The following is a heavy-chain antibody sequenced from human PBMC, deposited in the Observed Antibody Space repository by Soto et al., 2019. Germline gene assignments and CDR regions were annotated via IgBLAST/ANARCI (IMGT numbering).Heavy chain of an antibody. D-gene: IGHD3-16*01. CDR1: GFTFSNSW. Sequence: GSLRLSCAASGFTFSNSWMTWVRQAPGKGLEWVANIKPDGSEKKYVDSVKGRFTISRDNAKNSLYLQMNSLRAEDTAVYYCATRGDDFWGQGSLVTVSS. V-gene: IGHV3-7*05. CDR3: ATRGDDF. J-gene: IGHJ4*02. CDR2: IKPDGSEK.